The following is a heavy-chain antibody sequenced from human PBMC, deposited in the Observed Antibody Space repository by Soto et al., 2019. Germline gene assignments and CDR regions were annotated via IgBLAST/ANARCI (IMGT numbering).Heavy chain of an antibody. CDR3: ARTRGYCSGGSCYPLDY. CDR2: INTATGDT. J-gene: IGHJ4*02. Sequence: QVQVVQSGAGVKKPGATANVSCKASGYRFTAYDMHWVRQAPGQRLEWLGWINTATGDTKYSPRFQGRVTLTRDTSAPTAYMELSGLRFEATAVYYCARTRGYCSGGSCYPLDYWGQGTLVTVSS. D-gene: IGHD2-15*01. CDR1: GYRFTAYD. V-gene: IGHV1-3*04.